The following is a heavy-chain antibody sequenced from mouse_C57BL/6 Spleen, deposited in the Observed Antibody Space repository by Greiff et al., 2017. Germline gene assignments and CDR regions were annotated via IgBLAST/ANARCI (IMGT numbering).Heavy chain of an antibody. CDR1: GFTFSSYA. J-gene: IGHJ2*01. V-gene: IGHV5-4*01. D-gene: IGHD4-1*01. CDR3: ARGNPGTPFDY. Sequence: EVQGVESGGGLVKPGGSLKLSCAASGFTFSSYAMSWVRQTPEKRLEWVATISDGGSYTYYPDNVKGRYTISRDNAKNNLYLQMSHLKSEDTAMYYCARGNPGTPFDYWGQGTTLTVSS. CDR2: ISDGGSYT.